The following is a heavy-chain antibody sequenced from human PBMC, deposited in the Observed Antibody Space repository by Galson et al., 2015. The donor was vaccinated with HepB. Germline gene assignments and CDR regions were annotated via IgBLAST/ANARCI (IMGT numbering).Heavy chain of an antibody. D-gene: IGHD3-10*01. V-gene: IGHV3-73*01. CDR1: GFSLSGSA. CDR2: IRSKGNNYAT. Sequence: SLRLSCAASGFSLSGSAMHWVRQASGKGLEWVGHIRSKGNNYATAYAASVNGRFTISRDDSKNTAYLQMNSLKTEDTVVYYCTRRFAGYYYMDVWGKGTTVTVSS. J-gene: IGHJ6*03. CDR3: TRRFAGYYYMDV.